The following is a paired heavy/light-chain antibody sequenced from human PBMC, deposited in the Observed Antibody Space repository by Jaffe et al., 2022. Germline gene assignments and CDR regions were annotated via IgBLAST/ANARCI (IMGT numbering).Heavy chain of an antibody. Sequence: QVQLQESGPGLVKPSETLSLTCTVSGGSISSYYWSWIRQPPGKGLEWIGYIYYSGSTNYNPSLKSRVTISVDTSKNQFSLKLSSVTAADTAVYYCASSNYYGSGSYDFFDYWGQGTLVTVSS. CDR1: GGSISSYY. CDR2: IYYSGST. CDR3: ASSNYYGSGSYDFFDY. D-gene: IGHD3-10*01. J-gene: IGHJ4*02. V-gene: IGHV4-59*01.
Light chain of an antibody. CDR3: QQSYSTPLT. CDR1: QSISSY. CDR2: AAS. V-gene: IGKV1-39*01. Sequence: DIQMTQSPSSLSASVGDRVTITCRASQSISSYLNWYQQKPGKAPKLLIYAASSLQSGVPSRFSGSGSGTDFTLTISSLQPEDFATYYCQQSYSTPLTFGQGTKLEIK. J-gene: IGKJ2*01.